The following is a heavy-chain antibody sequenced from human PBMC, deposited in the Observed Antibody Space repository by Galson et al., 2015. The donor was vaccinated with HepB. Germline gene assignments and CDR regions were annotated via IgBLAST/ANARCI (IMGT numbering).Heavy chain of an antibody. CDR3: ARPQAGDYGSHWYVDL. CDR1: GYSFTSYW. V-gene: IGHV5-10-1*01. Sequence: QSGAEVKKPGESLRISCKGSGYSFTSYWISWVRQMPGKGLEWMGRIDPSDSYTNYSPSFQGHVTISADKSISTAYLQWSSLKASDTAMYYCARPQAGDYGSHWYVDLWGRGTLVTVSS. J-gene: IGHJ2*01. CDR2: IDPSDSYT. D-gene: IGHD4-17*01.